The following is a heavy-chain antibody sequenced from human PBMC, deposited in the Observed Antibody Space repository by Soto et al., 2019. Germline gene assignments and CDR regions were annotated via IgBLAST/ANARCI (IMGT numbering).Heavy chain of an antibody. D-gene: IGHD3-22*01. Sequence: GGSLRLSCAASGFTFSSYGMHWVRQAPGKGLEWVAVISYDGSNKYYADSVKGRFTISRDNSKNTLYLQMNSLRAEDTAVYYCAKDWYYYDSSGYYPPQYYFDYWGQGTLVTV. CDR2: ISYDGSNK. V-gene: IGHV3-30*18. J-gene: IGHJ4*02. CDR3: AKDWYYYDSSGYYPPQYYFDY. CDR1: GFTFSSYG.